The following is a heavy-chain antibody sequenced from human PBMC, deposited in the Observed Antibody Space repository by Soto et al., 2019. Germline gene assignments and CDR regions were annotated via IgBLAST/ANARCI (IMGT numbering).Heavy chain of an antibody. CDR1: GYTFTGYY. J-gene: IGHJ4*02. V-gene: IGHV1-2*02. CDR3: AREPDIVVVVAPPDY. CDR2: INPNSGGT. D-gene: IGHD2-15*01. Sequence: QVQLVQSGAEVKKPGASVKVSCKASGYTFTGYYMHWVRQAPGQGLEWMGWINPNSGGTNYAQKFQGRVTMTRDTSISTAYLELSRLRSDYTAVYYCAREPDIVVVVAPPDYWGQGTLVTVSS.